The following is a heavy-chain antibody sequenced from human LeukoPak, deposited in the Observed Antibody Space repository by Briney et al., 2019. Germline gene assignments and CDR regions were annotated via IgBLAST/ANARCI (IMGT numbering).Heavy chain of an antibody. J-gene: IGHJ2*01. CDR3: ARDSWGVRGVIPWYFDL. CDR1: GFTFETYW. Sequence: GGSLRLSCAASGFTFETYWMHWVRQAPGKGLEWVSCINGYGSITNYADSVKGRFTISRDNAKNTLYLQMNSLRVEDTAVYYCARDSWGVRGVIPWYFDLWGRGTLVTVSS. D-gene: IGHD3-10*01. V-gene: IGHV3-74*01. CDR2: INGYGSIT.